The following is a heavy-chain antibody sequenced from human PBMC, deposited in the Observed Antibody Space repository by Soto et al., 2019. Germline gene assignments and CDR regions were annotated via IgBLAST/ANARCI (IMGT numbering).Heavy chain of an antibody. CDR2: INVYSGTT. D-gene: IGHD3-22*01. Sequence: QVHLVQSGSEVKTAGAAVKVSCNASGYTFSDYGVSWVRQAPVQGLEWMGWINVYSGTTNYLPKFQGRVTMTPDTSTRTLYMELRDLSSEDTAVYYCARGRGGYLSSSGHTHNYLDYWGQGTLVTVSS. CDR3: ARGRGGYLSSSGHTHNYLDY. CDR1: GYTFSDYG. V-gene: IGHV1-18*01. J-gene: IGHJ4*02.